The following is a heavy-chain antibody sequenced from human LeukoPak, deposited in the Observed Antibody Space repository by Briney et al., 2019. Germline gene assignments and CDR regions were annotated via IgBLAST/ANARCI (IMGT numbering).Heavy chain of an antibody. D-gene: IGHD1-26*01. Sequence: SETLSLTCTVSGGSISSYYWSWIRQPPVKGLEWIGYIYYSGSTNYNPSLKSRVTISVDTSKNQFSLKLSSVTAADTAVYYCARASGSYVFDYWGQGTLVTVSS. CDR1: GGSISSYY. J-gene: IGHJ4*02. CDR3: ARASGSYVFDY. CDR2: IYYSGST. V-gene: IGHV4-59*01.